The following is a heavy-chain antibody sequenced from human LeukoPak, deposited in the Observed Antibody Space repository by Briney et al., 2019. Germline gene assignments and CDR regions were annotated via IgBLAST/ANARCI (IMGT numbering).Heavy chain of an antibody. CDR1: GGSISSHF. CDR3: ARDRASVTMIRGPPGGFDP. CDR2: MFYSGCT. J-gene: IGHJ5*02. D-gene: IGHD3-10*01. Sequence: SDTLSLTCTVSGGSISSHFWSWIRQPPGKGLEGIGYMFYSGCTNYNPSLKSLVTISVDASKNQFSQKLTSASAADTPVYYCARDRASVTMIRGPPGGFDPWGQGTLVTVSS. V-gene: IGHV4-59*11.